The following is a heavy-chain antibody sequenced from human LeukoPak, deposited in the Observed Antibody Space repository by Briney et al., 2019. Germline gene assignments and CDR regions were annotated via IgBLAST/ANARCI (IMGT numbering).Heavy chain of an antibody. J-gene: IGHJ4*02. CDR2: IIPILGIA. CDR1: GGTFSSYA. Sequence: ASVKVSCKASGGTFSSYAISWVRQAPGQGLEWMGRIIPILGIANYAQKFQGRVTITADKSTSTAYMELSSLRSEDTAVYYCARAFYSSGSGLDYWGQGTLVTVSS. V-gene: IGHV1-69*04. D-gene: IGHD6-19*01. CDR3: ARAFYSSGSGLDY.